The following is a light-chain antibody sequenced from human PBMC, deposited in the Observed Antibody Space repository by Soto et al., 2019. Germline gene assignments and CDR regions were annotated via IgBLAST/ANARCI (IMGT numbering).Light chain of an antibody. CDR1: QSVRNNY. Sequence: EIVLTQSPAILSVSPGERATLSCRASQSVRNNYLAWYQQKAGQAPRLVIYGASSRATGIPDRFSASGSGTDFTLTISRLEPEDFAVYYCQQYSSAPLTFGQGTKVDIK. CDR3: QQYSSAPLT. J-gene: IGKJ1*01. V-gene: IGKV3-20*01. CDR2: GAS.